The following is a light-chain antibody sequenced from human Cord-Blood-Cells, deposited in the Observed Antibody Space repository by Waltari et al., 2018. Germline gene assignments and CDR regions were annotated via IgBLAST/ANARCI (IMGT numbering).Light chain of an antibody. Sequence: EIVMPQSPATLSVSPGERATLSCRASRGVSSNLAVYQKKPGQAPTLLIYGASTRATGIPARFSGSRYGTEFTLTISSLQSVDFAVYYCQQYNNWPYSFGQGTKLEIK. CDR1: RGVSSN. J-gene: IGKJ2*03. CDR2: GAS. CDR3: QQYNNWPYS. V-gene: IGKV3-15*01.